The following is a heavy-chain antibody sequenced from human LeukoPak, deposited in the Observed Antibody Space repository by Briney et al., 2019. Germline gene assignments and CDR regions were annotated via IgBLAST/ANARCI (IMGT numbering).Heavy chain of an antibody. CDR1: GFTFSSYA. D-gene: IGHD2-2*01. CDR2: ISGSGGST. Sequence: GGSLRLSCAVSGFTFSSYAMSWVRQAPGKGLEWVSAISGSGGSTYYADSVKGRFTISRDNSKNTLYLQMNSLRAEDTAVYYCAKTPRRIVVVPAAMLAWFDPWGQGTLVTVSS. J-gene: IGHJ5*02. CDR3: AKTPRRIVVVPAAMLAWFDP. V-gene: IGHV3-23*01.